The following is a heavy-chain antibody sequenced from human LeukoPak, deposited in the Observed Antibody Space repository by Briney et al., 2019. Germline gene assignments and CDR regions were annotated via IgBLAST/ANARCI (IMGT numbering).Heavy chain of an antibody. V-gene: IGHV3-23*01. CDR1: GFTFSNYG. J-gene: IGHJ4*02. CDR2: ISGSGDST. Sequence: GGSLRLSCAASGFTFSNYGLSWVRQAPGKGLGWVSAISGSGDSTYYADSVKGRFTISRDNSKNTLYLQMNSLRAEDTAVYYCAKVVPPWSYGDYGDYWGQGTLVTVSS. D-gene: IGHD4-17*01. CDR3: AKVVPPWSYGDYGDY.